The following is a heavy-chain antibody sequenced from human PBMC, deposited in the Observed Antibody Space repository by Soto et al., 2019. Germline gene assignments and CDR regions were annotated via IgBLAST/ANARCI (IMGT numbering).Heavy chain of an antibody. V-gene: IGHV1-18*01. CDR2: ISAYNGNT. Sequence: ASVKVSCKASGYTFTSYGISWVRQAPGRGLEWMGWISAYNGNTNYAQKLQGRVTMTTDTSTSTAYMELRSLRSDDTAVYYCARLSGVLAAAGTVPYYYGMDVGGQGTTVTVSS. J-gene: IGHJ6*02. CDR1: GYTFTSYG. CDR3: ARLSGVLAAAGTVPYYYGMDV. D-gene: IGHD6-13*01.